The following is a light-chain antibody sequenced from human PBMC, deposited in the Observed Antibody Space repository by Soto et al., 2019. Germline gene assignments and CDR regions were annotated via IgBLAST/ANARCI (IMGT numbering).Light chain of an antibody. J-gene: IGLJ1*01. Sequence: QSVLTQPASVSGSPGQSITISCTGTSSDVGGYNYVSWYQHHPGKAPKLMIYDVSNRPSGVSNRFSGSKSGNTASLTISGLQPEVEADYYCNSYTTSNTRQIVFGTGTKVTVL. V-gene: IGLV2-14*03. CDR2: DVS. CDR1: SSDVGGYNY. CDR3: NSYTTSNTRQIV.